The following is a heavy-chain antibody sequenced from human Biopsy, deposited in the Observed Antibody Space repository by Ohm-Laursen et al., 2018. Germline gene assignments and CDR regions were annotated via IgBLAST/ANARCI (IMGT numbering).Heavy chain of an antibody. Sequence: GTLSLTCDVSGDSISIYYWSWIRQTPGKGLEWIGHVYNGGITNYNPSLKSRVTISKDTSKNQFSLQLSSVTAADTAVYYCARTPRDSFWSGSYKRGLWFDPWGQGTLVTVSS. CDR3: ARTPRDSFWSGSYKRGLWFDP. CDR2: VYNGGIT. V-gene: IGHV4-59*01. CDR1: GDSISIYY. J-gene: IGHJ5*02. D-gene: IGHD3-3*01.